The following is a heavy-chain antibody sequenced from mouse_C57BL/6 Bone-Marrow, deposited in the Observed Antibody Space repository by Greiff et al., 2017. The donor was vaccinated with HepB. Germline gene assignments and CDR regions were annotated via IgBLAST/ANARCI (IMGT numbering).Heavy chain of an antibody. J-gene: IGHJ2*01. CDR2: ISSGGSYT. V-gene: IGHV5-6*01. Sequence: EVKLMESGGDLVKPGGSLKLSCAASGFTFSSYGMSWVRQTPDKRLEWVATISSGGSYTYYPDSVKGRFTITRDNAKNTLYLQMRSLKSEDTAMYYCARHDGYYGYWGQGTTLTVSS. CDR1: GFTFSSYG. D-gene: IGHD2-3*01. CDR3: ARHDGYYGY.